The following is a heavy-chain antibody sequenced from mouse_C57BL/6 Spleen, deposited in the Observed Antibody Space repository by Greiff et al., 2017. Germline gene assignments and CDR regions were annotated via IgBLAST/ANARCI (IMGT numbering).Heavy chain of an antibody. V-gene: IGHV5-6*01. CDR1: GFTFSSYG. J-gene: IGHJ3*01. Sequence: EVQGVESGGDLVKPGGSLKLSCAASGFTFSSYGMSWVRQTPDKRLEWVATISSGGIYTYYPYSVKGRLTISRDNAKNNLYLQMSSRKSEDTAMYYCARNYYGSKGFAYWGQGTLVTVSA. CDR3: ARNYYGSKGFAY. D-gene: IGHD1-1*01. CDR2: ISSGGIYT.